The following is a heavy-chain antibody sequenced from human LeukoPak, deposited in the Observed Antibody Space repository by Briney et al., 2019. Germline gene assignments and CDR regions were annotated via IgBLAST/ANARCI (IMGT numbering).Heavy chain of an antibody. Sequence: SETLSLTCTVSGASISSSNWGTWGRQPPGEALGWIGEMYDAGSTKYNPCLKSRLTISVDKSSNSFSLSLTSVTAADTAFYYCARAAAVTGQFDFWGQGTLVTVSS. CDR3: ARAAAVTGQFDF. CDR2: MYDAGST. D-gene: IGHD6-19*01. CDR1: GASISSSNW. V-gene: IGHV4-4*02. J-gene: IGHJ4*02.